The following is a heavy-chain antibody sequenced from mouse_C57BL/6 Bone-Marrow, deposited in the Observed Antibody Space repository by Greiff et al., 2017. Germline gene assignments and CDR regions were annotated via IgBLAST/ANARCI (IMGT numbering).Heavy chain of an antibody. CDR3: ARSAGTLYDY. CDR1: GYSFTGYY. J-gene: IGHJ2*01. D-gene: IGHD2-1*01. CDR2: INPSTGGT. Sequence: EVKLQESGPELVKPGASVKISCKASGYSFTGYYMNWVKQSPGKSLEWIGEINPSTGGTTYNQKFKGKATLTVDKSSSTAYMQLKSLTSEDSAVYYGARSAGTLYDYWGQGTTLTVSA. V-gene: IGHV1-42*01.